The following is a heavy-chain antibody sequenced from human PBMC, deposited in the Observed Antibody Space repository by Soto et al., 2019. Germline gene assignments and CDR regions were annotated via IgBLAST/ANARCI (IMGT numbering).Heavy chain of an antibody. CDR1: GGSSTTVY. CDR3: ARSIDP. V-gene: IGHV4-59*06. CDR2: IYYSGST. Sequence: SETLSLTCRVAGGSSTTVYWSWIRQPPGKGLEWIGYIYYSGSTYYNPSLKSRVTISVDTSKNQFSLKLSSVTAADTAVYYCARSIDPWGQGTLVTVSS. J-gene: IGHJ5*02.